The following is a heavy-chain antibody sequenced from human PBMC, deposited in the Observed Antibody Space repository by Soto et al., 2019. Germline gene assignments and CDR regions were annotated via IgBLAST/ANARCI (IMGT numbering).Heavy chain of an antibody. V-gene: IGHV3-15*07. Sequence: GSLRLSCAASGFTFSNAWINWVRQTPGRGLEWVGRVKSKNDGGTTDFAAPVKGRFAISRDDSKNMVYLEMNSLQTEDTAMYYCTTDAKIRTTTIRLDYWDHGTVVTVSS. CDR1: GFTFSNAW. CDR2: VKSKNDGGTT. D-gene: IGHD3-16*01. CDR3: TTDAKIRTTTIRLDY. J-gene: IGHJ4*01.